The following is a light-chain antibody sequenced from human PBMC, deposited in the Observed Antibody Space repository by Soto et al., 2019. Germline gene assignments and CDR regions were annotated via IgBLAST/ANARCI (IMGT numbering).Light chain of an antibody. V-gene: IGKV1-9*01. Sequence: DIHMTQSPSTLSASLGDGVTITCRASQVISSYLAWYQQKPGKAPKLLIYAASTLQSGVPSRFSGSRSGTEFTLTISSLQPEDFATYYCQQLNSYPITFGQGTRLEIK. CDR1: QVISSY. CDR3: QQLNSYPIT. J-gene: IGKJ5*01. CDR2: AAS.